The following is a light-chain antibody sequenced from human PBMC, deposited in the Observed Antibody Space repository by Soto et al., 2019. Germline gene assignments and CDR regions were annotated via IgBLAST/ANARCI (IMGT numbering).Light chain of an antibody. Sequence: DLHMTQSLSSLSASVGDRVTITCRASQSISSYLNWYQQKPGKAPKLLIYAASSLQSGVPSRFSGSGSGTDFTLTISSLQPEDFATYYCQQSYSTPPTFGQGTKVDIK. CDR1: QSISSY. V-gene: IGKV1-39*01. J-gene: IGKJ1*01. CDR3: QQSYSTPPT. CDR2: AAS.